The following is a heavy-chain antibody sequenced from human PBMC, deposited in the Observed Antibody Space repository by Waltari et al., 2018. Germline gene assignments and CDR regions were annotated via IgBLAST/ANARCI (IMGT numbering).Heavy chain of an antibody. J-gene: IGHJ3*02. CDR3: ARQSKGRWLQLLAFDI. CDR2: IYYSGST. V-gene: IGHV4-39*07. Sequence: QLQLQESGPGLVKPSETLSLTCTVPGGPSSSCSYYWGWIRQPPGKGLEWIGSIYYSGSTYYNPSLKSRVTISVDTSKNQFSLKLSSVTAADTAVYYCARQSKGRWLQLLAFDIWGQGTMVTVSS. CDR1: GGPSSSCSYY. D-gene: IGHD5-12*01.